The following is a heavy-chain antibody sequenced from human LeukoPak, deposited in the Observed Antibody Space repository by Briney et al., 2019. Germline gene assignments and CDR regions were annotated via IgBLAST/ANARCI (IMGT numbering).Heavy chain of an antibody. CDR2: ISGSGGST. J-gene: IGHJ3*02. CDR1: GFTFSSYA. D-gene: IGHD2-15*01. CDR3: AKDDDCSGGSCNDAFDI. Sequence: GGSLRLSCAASGFTFSSYAMSWVRQAPGKGLEWVSAISGSGGSTYYADSVKGRFTISRDNSKNTLYLQMNSLRAEDTAVYYCAKDDDCSGGSCNDAFDIWGQGTMVTVSS. V-gene: IGHV3-23*01.